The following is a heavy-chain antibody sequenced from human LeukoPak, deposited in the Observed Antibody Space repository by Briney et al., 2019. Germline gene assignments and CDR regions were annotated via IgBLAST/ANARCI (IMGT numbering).Heavy chain of an antibody. CDR1: GFTFSSYS. Sequence: GGSLRLSCAASGFTFSSYSMNWVRQAPGKGLEWVSYISSSSSAIYYADSVKGRFTISRDNAKNSLYLQMNSLRAEDTAVYYCARCGSYLNYYYMDVWGKGTTVTVSS. D-gene: IGHD1-26*01. V-gene: IGHV3-48*01. J-gene: IGHJ6*03. CDR3: ARCGSYLNYYYMDV. CDR2: ISSSSSAI.